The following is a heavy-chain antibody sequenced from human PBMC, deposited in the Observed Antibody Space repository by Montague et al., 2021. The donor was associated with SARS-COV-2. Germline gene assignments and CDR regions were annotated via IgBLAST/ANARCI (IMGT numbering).Heavy chain of an antibody. D-gene: IGHD3-10*01. Sequence: SETRSLTCTVSGGSMSDHYWAWFRQPPGKGLEWLAYIYYSGGINSNASLKSRVTMSVDTSKNQFSLKLTSVTAADTAVYYCARAVSVRRAVNWFDPWGQGTLVTVSS. J-gene: IGHJ5*02. V-gene: IGHV4-59*11. CDR3: ARAVSVRRAVNWFDP. CDR1: GGSMSDHY. CDR2: IYYSGGI.